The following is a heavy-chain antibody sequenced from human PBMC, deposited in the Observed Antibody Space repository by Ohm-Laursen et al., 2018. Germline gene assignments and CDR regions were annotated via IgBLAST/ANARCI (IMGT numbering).Heavy chain of an antibody. V-gene: IGHV4-4*07. CDR2: IYASGIT. Sequence: SETLSLTCTVSGASISGQYWSWIRQPAGKGLEWIGRIYASGITNYNPSLKSRLTMSVDTSKNSFSLKLDSLTAADTAVYYCARAPGYGYDFDSWGHGTLVSVSS. CDR1: GASISGQY. J-gene: IGHJ4*01. CDR3: ARAPGYGYDFDS. D-gene: IGHD5-18*01.